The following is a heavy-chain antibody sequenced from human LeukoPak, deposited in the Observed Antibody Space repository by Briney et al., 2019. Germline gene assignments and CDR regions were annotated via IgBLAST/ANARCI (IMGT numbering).Heavy chain of an antibody. J-gene: IGHJ2*01. V-gene: IGHV4-59*08. D-gene: IGHD3-10*01. Sequence: PSETLSLTCTVSGGSIRSSYWNWIRQPPGKGLEWIGSIHHSGATNFKTSLESRVTISVDTSKNQFSLRLRSLTAADTAVYYCARRGQNSGSARGWYFDLWGRGTLVTASS. CDR3: ARRGQNSGSARGWYFDL. CDR1: GGSIRSSY. CDR2: IHHSGAT.